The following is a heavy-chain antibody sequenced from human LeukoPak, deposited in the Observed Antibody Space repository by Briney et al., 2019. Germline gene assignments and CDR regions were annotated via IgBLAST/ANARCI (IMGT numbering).Heavy chain of an antibody. CDR2: INTNTGNP. V-gene: IGHV7-4-1*02. CDR3: ARNSWLQPFDY. Sequence: ASVKVSCKASGYTFTSYAMNWVRQAPGQGREGMGWINTNTGNPTYAQGFTGRFVFSLDTSVSTAYLQISSLNAEETAVYYCARNSWLQPFDYWGQGTLVTVSS. D-gene: IGHD5-24*01. CDR1: GYTFTSYA. J-gene: IGHJ4*02.